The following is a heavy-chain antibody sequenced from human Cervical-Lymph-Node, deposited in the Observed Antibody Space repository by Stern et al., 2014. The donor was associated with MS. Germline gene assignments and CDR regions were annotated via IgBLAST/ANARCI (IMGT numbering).Heavy chain of an antibody. J-gene: IGHJ4*02. D-gene: IGHD5-24*01. CDR1: GYTFTDYY. Sequence: VQLVESGAEVKKPGASVKVPCKASGYTFTDYYIHWVRQAPGQGLEWVGRLNLDVSTIYAHKFQGRDTWTRDTSISTAYRELSRLTSDDTARYYCARDNHGFACDYWGQGSLVTVSP. CDR2: LNLDVST. V-gene: IGHV1-2*06. CDR3: ARDNHGFACDY.